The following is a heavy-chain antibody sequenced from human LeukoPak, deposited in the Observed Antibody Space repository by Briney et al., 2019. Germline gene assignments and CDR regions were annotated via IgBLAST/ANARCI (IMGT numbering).Heavy chain of an antibody. CDR1: GFTFSSYG. CDR2: ISYDGSNK. CDR3: ARDQGSEGVVVPAAIRGYFDY. D-gene: IGHD2-2*01. J-gene: IGHJ4*02. Sequence: GGSLRLSCAASGFTFSSYGMHWVRQAPGKGLEWVAVISYDGSNKYYADSVKGRFTISRDNAKNSLYLQMNSLRAEDTAVYYCARDQGSEGVVVPAAIRGYFDYWGQGTLVTVSS. V-gene: IGHV3-30*03.